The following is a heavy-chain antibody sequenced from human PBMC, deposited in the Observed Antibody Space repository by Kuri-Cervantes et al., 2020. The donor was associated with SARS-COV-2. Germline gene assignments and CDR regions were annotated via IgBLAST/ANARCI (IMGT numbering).Heavy chain of an antibody. CDR1: GFTFSSYS. V-gene: IGHV3-48*02. D-gene: IGHD3-3*01. J-gene: IGHJ6*02. CDR2: ISSSSSTI. Sequence: GESLKISCAASGFTFSSYSMNWVRQAPGKGLEWVSYISSSSSTIYYADSVKGRFTISRDNAKNSLYLQMNSLRDEDTAVYYCARDQVDFWSGYYLGWALLSYYYYGMDVWGQGTTVTVSS. CDR3: ARDQVDFWSGYYLGWALLSYYYYGMDV.